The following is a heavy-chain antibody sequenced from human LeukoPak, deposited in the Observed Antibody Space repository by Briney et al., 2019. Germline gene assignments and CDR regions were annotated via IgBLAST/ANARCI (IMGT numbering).Heavy chain of an antibody. V-gene: IGHV3-66*01. D-gene: IGHD3-9*01. CDR2: IYTDGSL. J-gene: IGHJ4*02. CDR1: GLSVSSNY. CDR3: ARSFYGILIGYYQYFDY. Sequence: PGGSLRLSCVASGLSVSSNYMSWVRQAPGKGLEWGSVIYTDGSLYYAESVKGRFTISRDNSKNTLYIQMNSLRAEDTAVYYCARSFYGILIGYYQYFDYWGQGTLVTVSS.